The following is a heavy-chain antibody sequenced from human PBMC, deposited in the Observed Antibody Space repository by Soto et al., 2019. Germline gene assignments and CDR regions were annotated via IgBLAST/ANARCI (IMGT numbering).Heavy chain of an antibody. J-gene: IGHJ6*02. CDR2: INAGNGNT. CDR1: GHTFTSYA. CDR3: ATDPSGTLLAYYGTDV. D-gene: IGHD1-1*01. V-gene: IGHV1-3*01. Sequence: ASVKVSCKASGHTFTSYAMHWVRQAPGQRLEWMGWINAGNGNTKYSQKFQGRVTITRDTSVSTAYMELSSLRSEDTAVYYCATDPSGTLLAYYGTDVWGPGTTVTVSS.